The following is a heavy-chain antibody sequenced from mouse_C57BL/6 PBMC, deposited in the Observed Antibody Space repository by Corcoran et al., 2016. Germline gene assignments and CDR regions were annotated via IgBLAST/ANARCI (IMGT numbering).Heavy chain of an antibody. CDR1: GYTFTDYY. Sequence: EVQLQQSGPELVKPGASVKISCKASGYTFTDYYMNWVKQSHGKSLEWIGDINPNNGGTSYNQKFKGKVTLTVDKSSSTAYMELRSLTSEDSAVYYCARSIYDGSWFAYWGQGTLVTVSA. V-gene: IGHV1-26*01. CDR2: INPNNGGT. D-gene: IGHD2-3*01. J-gene: IGHJ3*01. CDR3: ARSIYDGSWFAY.